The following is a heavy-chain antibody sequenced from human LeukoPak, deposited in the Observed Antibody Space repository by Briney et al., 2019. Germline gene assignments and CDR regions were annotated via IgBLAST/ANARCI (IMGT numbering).Heavy chain of an antibody. V-gene: IGHV4-4*07. CDR3: ARVAPSGYYYMYV. CDR1: GGSISSYY. Sequence: SETLSLTCTLSGGSISSYYRSWIRQPAGKGLEWIGRIDNSGSTNYNPSLKSRVTISVDKSKNQFSLKVSSVTAADTAVYYCARVAPSGYYYMYVWGKGTTVTVSS. D-gene: IGHD6-25*01. J-gene: IGHJ6*03. CDR2: IDNSGST.